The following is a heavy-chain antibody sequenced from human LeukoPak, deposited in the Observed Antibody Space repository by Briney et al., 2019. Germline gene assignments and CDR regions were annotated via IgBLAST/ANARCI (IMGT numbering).Heavy chain of an antibody. CDR3: ARTLEKYYDFWSGSYAFDI. CDR1: GGSLSDYY. CDR2: TNQKRKST. D-gene: IGHD3-3*01. J-gene: IGHJ3*02. Sequence: SETLSLTCAVYGGSLSDYYWSWIRLPPGKGLEWIGETNQKRKSTNYNPSLKSRVTISVDTSKNQFSLKLTSVTAADTAVYYCARTLEKYYDFWSGSYAFDIWGQGTMVTVSS. V-gene: IGHV4-34*01.